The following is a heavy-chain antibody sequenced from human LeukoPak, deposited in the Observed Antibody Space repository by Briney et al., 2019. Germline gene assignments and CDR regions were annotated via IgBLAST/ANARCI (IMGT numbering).Heavy chain of an antibody. V-gene: IGHV1-2*02. D-gene: IGHD3-9*01. Sequence: GASVKVSCKASGYTFTGYYMHWVRQAPGQGLEWMGWINPNSGGTNYAQKFQGRVTMTRDTSIGTAYMELSRLRSDDTAVYYCARDQLLRYFDWLLPYEYYFDYWGLGTLVTVSS. J-gene: IGHJ4*02. CDR3: ARDQLLRYFDWLLPYEYYFDY. CDR1: GYTFTGYY. CDR2: INPNSGGT.